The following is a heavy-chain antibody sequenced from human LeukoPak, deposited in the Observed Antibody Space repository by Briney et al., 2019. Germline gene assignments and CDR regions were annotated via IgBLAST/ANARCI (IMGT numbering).Heavy chain of an antibody. J-gene: IGHJ4*02. CDR3: ARGSSRWDC. CDR2: IKQDGSEK. Sequence: GGSLRLSCAASGFTFSSYGMHWVRQAPGKGLEWVANIKQDGSEKYYVDSVKGRFTFSRDNAKNSLYLQTNSLRAEDTAVYYCARGSSRWDCWGQGTLVTVSS. CDR1: GFTFSSYG. D-gene: IGHD6-13*01. V-gene: IGHV3-7*04.